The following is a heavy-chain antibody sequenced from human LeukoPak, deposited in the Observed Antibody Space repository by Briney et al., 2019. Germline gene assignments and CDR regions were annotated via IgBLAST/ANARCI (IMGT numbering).Heavy chain of an antibody. CDR3: ARDPNSGYHDY. V-gene: IGHV1-3*01. J-gene: IGHJ4*02. CDR2: INAGNGNT. CDR1: GYTFTSYA. Sequence: ASVKVSCKASGYTFTSYAIHWVRQAPGQRLEWMGWINAGNGNTKYSEKFQGRVTITRDTSATTAYMELSSLRSEDTAVYYCARDPNSGYHDYWGPGTLVTVSS. D-gene: IGHD3-22*01.